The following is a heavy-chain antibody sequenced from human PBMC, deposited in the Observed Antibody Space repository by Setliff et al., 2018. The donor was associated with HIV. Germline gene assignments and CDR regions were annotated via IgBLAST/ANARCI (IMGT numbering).Heavy chain of an antibody. CDR2: INAGNGNR. J-gene: IGHJ4*02. CDR1: GYTFKSYD. Sequence: ASVKVSCKTSGYTFKSYDINWVRQAPGQRPEWMARINAGNGNREYSPKSQGRVTITADTSASTMYMELSSLRSEDTAVYYCARVGNNRLQFFDHWGQGTLVTVSS. CDR3: ARVGNNRLQFFDH. V-gene: IGHV1-3*01. D-gene: IGHD5-12*01.